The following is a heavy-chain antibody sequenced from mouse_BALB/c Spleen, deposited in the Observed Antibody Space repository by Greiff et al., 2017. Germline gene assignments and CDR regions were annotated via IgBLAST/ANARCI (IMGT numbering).Heavy chain of an antibody. D-gene: IGHD1-1*02. J-gene: IGHJ2*01. Sequence: VQLQESGAELARPGASVKLSCKASGYTFTSYWMQWVKQRPGQGLEWIGAIYPGDGDTRYTQKFKGKATLTADKSSSTAYMQLSSLASEDSAVYYCARGGGNHYFDYWGQGTTLTVSS. CDR3: ARGGGNHYFDY. CDR2: IYPGDGDT. CDR1: GYTFTSYW. V-gene: IGHV1-87*01.